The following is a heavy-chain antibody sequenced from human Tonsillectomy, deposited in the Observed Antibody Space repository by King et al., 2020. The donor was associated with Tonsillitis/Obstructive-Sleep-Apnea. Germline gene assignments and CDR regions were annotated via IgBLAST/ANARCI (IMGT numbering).Heavy chain of an antibody. CDR1: GGSFSGYY. Sequence: VQLQQWGAGLLKPSETLSLTCAVYGGSFSGYYWSWIRQPPGKGLEWIGEINHSGSTNYNPSLKSRVTISVDTSKNQFSRKLSSVTAAEPAVYYCAREWVTIFGLVIMKLYYFDYWGQGTLVTVSS. J-gene: IGHJ4*02. D-gene: IGHD3-3*01. CDR3: AREWVTIFGLVIMKLYYFDY. CDR2: INHSGST. V-gene: IGHV4-34*01.